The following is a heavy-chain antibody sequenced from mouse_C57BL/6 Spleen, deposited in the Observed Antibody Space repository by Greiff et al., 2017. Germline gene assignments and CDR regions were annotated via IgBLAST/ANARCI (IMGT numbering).Heavy chain of an antibody. CDR1: GFTFSDYG. V-gene: IGHV5-15*01. Sequence: EVQVVESGGGLVQPGGSLKLSCAASGFTFSDYGMAWVRQAPRKGPEWVAFLSNLAYSIYYADTVTGRFTIASENAKNTLYLEMSSLRSEDTAMYYCARQDDCGSRGGYYDVWGTGITVTVSS. CDR2: LSNLAYSI. CDR3: ARQDDCGSRGGYYDV. J-gene: IGHJ1*03. D-gene: IGHD1-1*01.